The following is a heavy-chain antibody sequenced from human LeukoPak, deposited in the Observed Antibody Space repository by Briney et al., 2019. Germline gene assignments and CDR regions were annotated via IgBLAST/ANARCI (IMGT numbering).Heavy chain of an antibody. V-gene: IGHV3-23*01. J-gene: IGHJ4*02. D-gene: IGHD5-18*01. Sequence: GGSLRLCCAASGFSFSSYAMSWVRQAPGKGLEWVSAISGSGGSTYNADSVKGRFTISRDNSKNTLYLQMNSLRAEDTVVYYCAKDYGYSYGSTHFDYWGQGTLVTVSS. CDR3: AKDYGYSYGSTHFDY. CDR1: GFSFSSYA. CDR2: ISGSGGST.